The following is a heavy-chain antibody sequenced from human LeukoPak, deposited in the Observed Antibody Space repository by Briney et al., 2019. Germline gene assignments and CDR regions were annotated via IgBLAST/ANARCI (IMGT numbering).Heavy chain of an antibody. J-gene: IGHJ5*02. V-gene: IGHV4-34*01. CDR3: ARARSIAARPTLVGWFDP. CDR1: GGSFSGYY. D-gene: IGHD6-6*01. Sequence: SETLSLTCAVYGGSFSGYYWGWIRQPPGKGLEWIGEINHSGSTNYNPSLKSRVTISVDTSKNQFSLKLSSVTAADTAVYYCARARSIAARPTLVGWFDPWGQGTLVTVSS. CDR2: INHSGST.